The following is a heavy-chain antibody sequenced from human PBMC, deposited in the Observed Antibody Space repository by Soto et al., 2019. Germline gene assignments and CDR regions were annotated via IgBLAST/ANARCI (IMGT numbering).Heavy chain of an antibody. CDR3: ARGAMANFDY. J-gene: IGHJ4*02. V-gene: IGHV1-69*13. Sequence: SVKVSCKASGGTFCSHGIAWVRQAPGQGLEWMGGFIAMLGTPTYAKKVQGRATITADESLTSSYLELRSLRSEDTGVYFCARGAMANFDYWGQGTVVTVSS. CDR1: GGTFCSHG. D-gene: IGHD5-18*01. CDR2: FIAMLGTP.